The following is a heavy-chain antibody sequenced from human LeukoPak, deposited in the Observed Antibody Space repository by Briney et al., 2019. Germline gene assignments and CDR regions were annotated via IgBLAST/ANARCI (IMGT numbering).Heavy chain of an antibody. CDR2: IESNGNT. CDR1: GGSMSSCY. CDR3: ARGPYRSSSGGFDY. J-gene: IGHJ4*02. D-gene: IGHD6-6*01. Sequence: SETLSLTCTVSGGSMSSCYWSWIRQPAGKGVEWIGRIESNGNTNYNPSLKTRVTMSLDTSKNQFSLKLSSVTAADTAVYYCARGPYRSSSGGFDYWGQGTLVTFSS. V-gene: IGHV4-4*07.